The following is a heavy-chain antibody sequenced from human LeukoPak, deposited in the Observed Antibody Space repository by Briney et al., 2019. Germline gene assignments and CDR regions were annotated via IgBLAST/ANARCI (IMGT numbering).Heavy chain of an antibody. Sequence: GGSLRLSCAASGFTFSSYSMNWVRQAPGKGLEWISYVSYSSSTIYYADSVKGRFTISRDNAKNSLYLQMNSLRDEDTAVYYCARDAPIVRGVNPLDYWGQGTLVTVSS. CDR2: VSYSSSTI. CDR1: GFTFSSYS. V-gene: IGHV3-48*02. CDR3: ARDAPIVRGVNPLDY. J-gene: IGHJ4*02. D-gene: IGHD3-10*01.